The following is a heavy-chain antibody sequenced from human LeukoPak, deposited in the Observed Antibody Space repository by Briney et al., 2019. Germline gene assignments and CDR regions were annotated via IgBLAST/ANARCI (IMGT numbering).Heavy chain of an antibody. J-gene: IGHJ4*02. CDR3: ARIGAAAGTAADYFDY. D-gene: IGHD6-13*01. Sequence: GASVKVSCKASGYTFTSYDINWVRQATGQGLEWMGWMNPNSGNTGYAQKFQGRVTMTRNTSISTAYMELSSLRSEDTAVHYCARIGAAAGTAADYFDYWGQGTLVTVSS. V-gene: IGHV1-8*01. CDR1: GYTFTSYD. CDR2: MNPNSGNT.